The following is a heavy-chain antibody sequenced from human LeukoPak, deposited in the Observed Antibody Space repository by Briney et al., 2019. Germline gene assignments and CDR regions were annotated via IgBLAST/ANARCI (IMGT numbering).Heavy chain of an antibody. CDR3: ARGDGDDYYYYMDV. V-gene: IGHV1-46*01. CDR2: TNPAGGRT. J-gene: IGHJ6*03. CDR1: GYIFITYY. Sequence: ASVKVSCKASGYIFITYYIHWVRQAPGQGLEWVGMTNPAGGRTVYAQKFQGRVTMSTDTSTSTVSMELSSLRSEDTAVYYCARGDGDDYYYYMDVWGKGTTVTVSS. D-gene: IGHD3-10*01.